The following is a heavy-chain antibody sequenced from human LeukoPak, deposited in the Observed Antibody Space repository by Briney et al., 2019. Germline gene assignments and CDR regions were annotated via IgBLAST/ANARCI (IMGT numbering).Heavy chain of an antibody. CDR2: ISSSISTI. CDR1: GFTFSSYS. Sequence: GGSLRLSCAASGFTFSSYSMNWVRQAPGKGLEWVSYISSSISTIYYADSAKGRFTISRDNAKNSLYLQMNSLRAEDTAVYYCARDPKQLGNYYYYYGMDVWGQGTTVTVSS. J-gene: IGHJ6*02. CDR3: ARDPKQLGNYYYYYGMDV. V-gene: IGHV3-48*01. D-gene: IGHD6-13*01.